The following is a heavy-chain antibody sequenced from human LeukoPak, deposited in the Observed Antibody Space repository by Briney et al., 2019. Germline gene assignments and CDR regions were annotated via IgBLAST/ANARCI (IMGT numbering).Heavy chain of an antibody. Sequence: PSETLSLTCTVSGGSISSYYWSWIRQPPGKGLEWIGYIYYSGSTNYNPSLKSRVTISVDTSKNQFPLKLSSVTAADTAVYYCARVGSSWYGNYFDYWGQGTLVTVSS. CDR1: GGSISSYY. V-gene: IGHV4-59*01. CDR3: ARVGSSWYGNYFDY. CDR2: IYYSGST. D-gene: IGHD6-13*01. J-gene: IGHJ4*02.